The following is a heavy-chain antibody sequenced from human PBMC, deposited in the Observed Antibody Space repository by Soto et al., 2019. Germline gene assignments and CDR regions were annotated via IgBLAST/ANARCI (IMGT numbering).Heavy chain of an antibody. Sequence: XSVKVSCKVSGYPLTELSMRWGRQAPGKGLEWMGGFDPEDGETIYAQKFQGRVTMTEDTSTDTAYMELSSLRSEDTAVYYCATDCTSTSCPHLYAFDIWGQGTMVTVSS. CDR3: ATDCTSTSCPHLYAFDI. D-gene: IGHD2-2*01. CDR2: FDPEDGET. CDR1: GYPLTELS. J-gene: IGHJ3*02. V-gene: IGHV1-24*01.